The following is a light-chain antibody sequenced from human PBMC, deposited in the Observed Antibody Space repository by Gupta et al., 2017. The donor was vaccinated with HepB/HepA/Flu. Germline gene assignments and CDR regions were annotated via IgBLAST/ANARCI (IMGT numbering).Light chain of an antibody. CDR3: QQYNSYPLT. CDR2: KAS. J-gene: IGKJ4*01. V-gene: IGKV1-5*03. CDR1: QSISSW. Sequence: DIQMTQSRPTLSASVGDRVPVLCRASQSISSWLAWYQQKPGKAPILLIYKASTVEGGVPTRFSGSGSGTEFTLTISSLQPDDFATYHCQQYNSYPLTFGGGTKVEI.